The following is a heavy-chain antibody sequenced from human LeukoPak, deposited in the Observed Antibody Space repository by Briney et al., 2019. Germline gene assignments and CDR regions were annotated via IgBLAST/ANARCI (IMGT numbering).Heavy chain of an antibody. CDR3: ARENFGDVFDY. Sequence: GGSLRLSCVASGFMFSHYGMHWVRQAPGKGLEWVAVIWNDGSNKYYADSVKGRFAISRDNSKNTVYLQMNSLRAEDTSVYYCARENFGDVFDYWGQGTLVTVSS. J-gene: IGHJ4*02. CDR2: IWNDGSNK. CDR1: GFMFSHYG. V-gene: IGHV3-33*01. D-gene: IGHD4-17*01.